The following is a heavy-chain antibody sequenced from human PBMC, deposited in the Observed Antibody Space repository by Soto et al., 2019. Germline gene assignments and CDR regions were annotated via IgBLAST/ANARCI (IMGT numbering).Heavy chain of an antibody. V-gene: IGHV3-30*18. Sequence: QVQLVESGGGVVQPGRSLRLSCAASGFTFSNYGMHWVRQAPGKGLEWVAVISYHGSDKYYADSVKGRFTISRDNSKNTLYLQMGSLRAEVTAVYYCAKDHLTTTVTAVGYWGQGTLVTVSS. CDR2: ISYHGSDK. CDR3: AKDHLTTTVTAVGY. D-gene: IGHD4-17*01. CDR1: GFTFSNYG. J-gene: IGHJ4*02.